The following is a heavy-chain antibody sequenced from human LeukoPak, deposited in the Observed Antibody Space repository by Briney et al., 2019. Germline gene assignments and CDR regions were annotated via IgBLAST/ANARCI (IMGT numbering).Heavy chain of an antibody. CDR2: IYYSGST. V-gene: IGHV4-61*08. J-gene: IGHJ4*02. CDR1: GGSISSGDYY. D-gene: IGHD1-1*01. Sequence: SQTLSLTCTVSGGSISSGDYYWSWIRQPPGKGLEWIGYIYYSGSTNYNPSLKSRVTISVDTSKNQFSLKLSSVTAADTAVYYCARVGWNDYFDYWGQGTLVTVSS. CDR3: ARVGWNDYFDY.